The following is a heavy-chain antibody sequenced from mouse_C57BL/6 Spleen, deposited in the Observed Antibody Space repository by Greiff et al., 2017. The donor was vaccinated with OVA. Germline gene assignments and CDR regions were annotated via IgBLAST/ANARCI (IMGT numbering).Heavy chain of an antibody. Sequence: VQLQQSGPGLVQPSQSLSITCTVSGFSLTSYGVHWVRQSPGKGLEWLGVIWSGASPDYNAAFISRLSISKDNSKSQVFFKMNSLQADDTAIYYCARIDWEGYAMDYWGQGTSVTVSS. D-gene: IGHD4-1*01. V-gene: IGHV2-2*01. J-gene: IGHJ4*01. CDR3: ARIDWEGYAMDY. CDR2: IWSGASP. CDR1: GFSLTSYG.